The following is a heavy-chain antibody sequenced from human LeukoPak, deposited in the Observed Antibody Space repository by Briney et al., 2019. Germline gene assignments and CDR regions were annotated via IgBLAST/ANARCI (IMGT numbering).Heavy chain of an antibody. J-gene: IGHJ4*02. CDR3: AKGYDSSGFGSDY. V-gene: IGHV3-9*01. CDR2: ISWNSGSI. D-gene: IGHD3-22*01. Sequence: GGSLRLSCAASGFTFDDYAMHWVRHAPGKGLEGVSGISWNSGSIGYADSVKGRFTISRDNAKNSLYLQMNSLRAEDTALYYCAKGYDSSGFGSDYWGQGTLVTVSS. CDR1: GFTFDDYA.